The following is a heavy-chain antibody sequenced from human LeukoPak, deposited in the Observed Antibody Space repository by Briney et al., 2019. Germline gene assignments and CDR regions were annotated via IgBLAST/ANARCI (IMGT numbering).Heavy chain of an antibody. CDR2: ISYDGSNR. Sequence: GGSLRLSCAASGFIFSNFDMHWIRQAPGKGLEWVAVISYDGSNRYYADSVKGRFTISRDNSKSTLYLQVDSLRAEDTAVCYCASNTGDWGQGTLVTVSS. CDR1: GFIFSNFD. V-gene: IGHV3-30*03. D-gene: IGHD1-14*01. J-gene: IGHJ4*02. CDR3: ASNTGD.